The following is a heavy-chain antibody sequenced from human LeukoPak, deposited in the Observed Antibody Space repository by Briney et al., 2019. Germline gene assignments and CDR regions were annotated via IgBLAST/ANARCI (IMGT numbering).Heavy chain of an antibody. CDR1: GGSFSGYY. D-gene: IGHD3-22*01. J-gene: IGHJ4*02. CDR3: CSDSSGYYYSY. Sequence: SETLSLTCAVYGGSFSGYYWSWIRQPPGKGLEWIGEINHSGSTNYNPSLKSRVTISVDTSKNQFSLKLSSVTAADTAVYYCCSDSSGYYYSYWGQGTLVTVSS. CDR2: INHSGST. V-gene: IGHV4-34*01.